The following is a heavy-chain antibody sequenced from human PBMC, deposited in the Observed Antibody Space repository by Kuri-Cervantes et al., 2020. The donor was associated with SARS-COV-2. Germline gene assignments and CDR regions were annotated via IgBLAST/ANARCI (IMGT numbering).Heavy chain of an antibody. J-gene: IGHJ4*02. CDR3: ARRGRITIFGVVTSFDY. Sequence: GSLRLSCAVYGDSFSGYLWSWIRQAPGKGLEWIGEINHSGRTNYNPSLKSRVTISVDRPKNQFSLKLSSVTAADTAVYYCARRGRITIFGVVTSFDYWGQGTLVTVSS. CDR2: INHSGRT. V-gene: IGHV4-34*01. CDR1: GDSFSGYL. D-gene: IGHD3-3*01.